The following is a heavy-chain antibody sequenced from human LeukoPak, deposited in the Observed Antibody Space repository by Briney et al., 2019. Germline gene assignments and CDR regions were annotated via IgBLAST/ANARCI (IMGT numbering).Heavy chain of an antibody. CDR3: ARVEYCNVGNCYFRPCAY. J-gene: IGHJ4*02. V-gene: IGHV1-18*01. CDR2: ISGFNGNT. Sequence: EASVKVSCKAAGYTFGNYGIKWVRQAPGQGLEWVGWISGFNGNTNYAQNFHDRVTMTTDTSTNTAYMELRNLRSDDTAVYYCARVEYCNVGNCYFRPCAYWGQGTLVTVSS. D-gene: IGHD2-15*01. CDR1: GYTFGNYG.